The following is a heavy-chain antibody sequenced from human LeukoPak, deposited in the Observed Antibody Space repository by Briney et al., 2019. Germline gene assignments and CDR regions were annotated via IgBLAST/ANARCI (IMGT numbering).Heavy chain of an antibody. Sequence: GGSLRLSCAASGFTFSNYWMHWVRQAPGKGLVWVSRINNDSNSTSYADSVKGRFTISRDNAKKTLYLQMSSLRAEDTAVFYCVRGYSSGYRLDYWGQGTLVTVTS. V-gene: IGHV3-74*01. CDR3: VRGYSSGYRLDY. J-gene: IGHJ4*02. CDR1: GFTFSNYW. CDR2: INNDSNST. D-gene: IGHD6-19*01.